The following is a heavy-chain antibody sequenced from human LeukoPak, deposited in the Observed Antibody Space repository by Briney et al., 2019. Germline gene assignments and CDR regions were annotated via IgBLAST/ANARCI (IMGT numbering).Heavy chain of an antibody. CDR1: GFTFTSSA. V-gene: IGHV1-58*01. CDR3: ARTTESVAAFDY. Sequence: GASVKVSCKASGFTFTSSAVQWVRQARGQRLEWIGWIVVGSGNTNYAQKLQGRVTMTTDTSTSTAYMELRSLRSDDTAVYYCARTTESVAAFDYWGQGTLVTVSS. J-gene: IGHJ4*02. CDR2: IVVGSGNT. D-gene: IGHD1-14*01.